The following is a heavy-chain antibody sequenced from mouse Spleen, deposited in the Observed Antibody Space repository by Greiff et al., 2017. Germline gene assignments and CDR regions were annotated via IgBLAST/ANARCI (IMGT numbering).Heavy chain of an antibody. V-gene: IGHV5-6-3*01. CDR2: INSNGGST. CDR3: ARDFGNYYFDY. D-gene: IGHD2-1*01. J-gene: IGHJ2*01. Sequence: EVQGVESGGGLVQPGGSLKLSCAASGFTFSSYGMSWVRQTPDKRLELVATINSNGGSTYYPDSVKGRFTISRDNAKNTLYLQMSSLKSEDTAMYYCARDFGNYYFDYWGQGTTLTVSS. CDR1: GFTFSSYG.